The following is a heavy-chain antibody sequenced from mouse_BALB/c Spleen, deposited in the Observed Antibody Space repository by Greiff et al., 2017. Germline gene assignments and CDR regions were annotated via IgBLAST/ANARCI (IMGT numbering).Heavy chain of an antibody. Sequence: VQLQQPGAELVKPGASVKLSCKASGYTFTSYWMHWVKLRPGQGLEWIGEIDPSDRYTNYNQKFKGKATLTVDKSSSTAYMQLSSLASEDSAVYYCAREIKGGWFAYWGQGTLVTVSA. D-gene: IGHD1-3*01. V-gene: IGHV1-69*02. CDR1: GYTFTSYW. CDR2: IDPSDRYT. J-gene: IGHJ3*01. CDR3: AREIKGGWFAY.